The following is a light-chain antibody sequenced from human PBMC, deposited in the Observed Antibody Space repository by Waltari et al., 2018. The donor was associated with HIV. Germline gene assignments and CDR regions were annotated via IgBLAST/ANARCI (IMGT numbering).Light chain of an antibody. CDR3: NSRDSSGHHLV. J-gene: IGLJ1*01. Sequence: SSELTQDPAVSVALGQTVRITCQGDSLRSYYASWYQQTPGQAPLLVVYGNDKRTSGIPDRVSGSSSGNTASLTITGAQAEDEADYYCNSRDSSGHHLVFATGTTVTVL. CDR2: GND. V-gene: IGLV3-19*01. CDR1: SLRSYY.